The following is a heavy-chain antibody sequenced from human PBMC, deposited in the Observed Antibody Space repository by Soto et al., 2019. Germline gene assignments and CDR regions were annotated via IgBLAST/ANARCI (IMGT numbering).Heavy chain of an antibody. CDR2: IYYSGST. D-gene: IGHD3-10*01. J-gene: IGHJ6*02. CDR1: GGSISSGGYY. CDR3: ARRCNYYGSGSYFYYYYGMDV. V-gene: IGHV4-39*01. Sequence: SETLSLTCTVSGGSISSGGYYWSWIRQHPGKGLEWIGYIYYSGSTYYNPSLKSRVTISVDTSKNQFSLKLSSVTAADTAVYYCARRCNYYGSGSYFYYYYGMDVWGQGTTVTVSS.